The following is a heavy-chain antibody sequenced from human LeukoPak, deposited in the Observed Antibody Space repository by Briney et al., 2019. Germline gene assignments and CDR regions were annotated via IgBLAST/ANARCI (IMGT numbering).Heavy chain of an antibody. Sequence: ASVKVSCKASGYTFTSYAMHWVRQAPGQSLKGMGWINVGNGNTKYSQKFQGRVTITRDTSASTAYMELSSLRSEDTAVYYCARGLGGRRVYYYYGMDVWGKGTTVTVSS. CDR2: INVGNGNT. D-gene: IGHD3-16*01. V-gene: IGHV1-3*01. CDR3: ARGLGGRRVYYYYGMDV. CDR1: GYTFTSYA. J-gene: IGHJ6*04.